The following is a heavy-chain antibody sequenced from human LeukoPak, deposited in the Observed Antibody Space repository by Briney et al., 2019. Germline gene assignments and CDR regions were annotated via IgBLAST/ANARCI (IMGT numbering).Heavy chain of an antibody. CDR1: GFTFSSYA. V-gene: IGHV3-30*04. CDR3: ARMGIVVVINFDY. CDR2: ISYDGSNK. J-gene: IGHJ4*02. Sequence: GGSLRLSCAASGFTFSSYAMHWVRQAPGKGLEWVAVISYDGSNKYYADSVKGRLTISRDNSKNTLYLQMNSLRAEDTAVYYCARMGIVVVINFDYWGQGTLVTVSS. D-gene: IGHD3-22*01.